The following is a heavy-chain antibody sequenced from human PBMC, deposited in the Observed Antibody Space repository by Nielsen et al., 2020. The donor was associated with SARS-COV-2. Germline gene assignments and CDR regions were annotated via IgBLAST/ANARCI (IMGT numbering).Heavy chain of an antibody. Sequence: SLKIPCAASGFTFDDYAMHWVRQAPGKGLEWVSGISWNSGSIGYADSVKGRFTISRDSAKNSLYLQMNSLRAEDTALYYCAKDINYSNDYYYGMDVWGQGTTVTVSS. J-gene: IGHJ6*02. CDR1: GFTFDDYA. V-gene: IGHV3-9*01. CDR2: ISWNSGSI. D-gene: IGHD4-11*01. CDR3: AKDINYSNDYYYGMDV.